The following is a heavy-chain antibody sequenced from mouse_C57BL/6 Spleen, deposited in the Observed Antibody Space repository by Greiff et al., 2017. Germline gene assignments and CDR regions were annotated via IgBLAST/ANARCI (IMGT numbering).Heavy chain of an antibody. Sequence: QVQLQQPGAELVKPGASVKLSCKASGYTFTSYWMHWVKQRPGRGLEWIGRIDPNSGGTKYNEKFKSKATLTVDKPSSTAYMQLSSLTSEDSAVYYWARTYYSNYGYFDVWGTVTTVTVSS. CDR3: ARTYYSNYGYFDV. CDR2: IDPNSGGT. J-gene: IGHJ1*03. CDR1: GYTFTSYW. D-gene: IGHD2-5*01. V-gene: IGHV1-72*01.